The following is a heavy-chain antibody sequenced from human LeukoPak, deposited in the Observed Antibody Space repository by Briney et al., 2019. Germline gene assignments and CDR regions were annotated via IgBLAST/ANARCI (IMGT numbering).Heavy chain of an antibody. CDR1: GGSFSGYY. CDR2: INHSGST. D-gene: IGHD4-17*01. V-gene: IGHV4-34*01. J-gene: IGHJ4*02. CDR3: ARERSYYGDYWGLYFDY. Sequence: SETLSLTCGVYGGSFSGYYWSWIRQPPGKGLEWIGEINHSGSTNYNPSLKSRVTISVDTSKNQFSPKLSSVTAADTAVYYCARERSYYGDYWGLYFDYWGQGTLVTVSS.